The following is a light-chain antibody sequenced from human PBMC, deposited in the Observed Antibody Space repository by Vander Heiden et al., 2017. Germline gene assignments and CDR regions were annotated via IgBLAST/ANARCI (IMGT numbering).Light chain of an antibody. J-gene: IGKJ2*01. V-gene: IGKV3-11*01. CDR2: DAS. CDR3: QQRSNWPLYT. CDR1: QSVSSY. Sequence: EMVLPQYPATLSLSPGERATLSCRASQSVSSYLAWYQQKPGQAPRLLIYDASNRATGIPARFSGSGSGTDFTLTISSLEPEDFAVYYCQQRSNWPLYTFGQGTKLEIK.